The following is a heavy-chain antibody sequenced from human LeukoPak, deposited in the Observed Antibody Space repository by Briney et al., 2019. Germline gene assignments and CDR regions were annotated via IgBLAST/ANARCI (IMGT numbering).Heavy chain of an antibody. J-gene: IGHJ4*02. V-gene: IGHV3-21*01. CDR1: GFTLNSYS. Sequence: PGGSLRLSCAASGFTLNSYSMNWVRQAPGKGLEWVSSISSSSSSIYYADSVKGRFTVSRDNAKNSLYLQMNSLRAEDTAVYYCARAIGDIVETATMGSYWGQGTLVTVSS. D-gene: IGHD5-24*01. CDR3: ARAIGDIVETATMGSY. CDR2: ISSSSSSI.